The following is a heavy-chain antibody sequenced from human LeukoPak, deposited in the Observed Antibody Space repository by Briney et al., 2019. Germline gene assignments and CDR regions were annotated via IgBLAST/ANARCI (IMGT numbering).Heavy chain of an antibody. D-gene: IGHD1-14*01. CDR2: INPSGGST. CDR3: ARDQYNQDYYYGMDV. J-gene: IGHJ6*02. Sequence: GASVKVSCKASGYTFTSYYMHWVRQAPGQGLEWMGIINPSGGSTSYAQKFQGRVTITRDTSTSTVYMELSSLRSEDTAVYYCARDQYNQDYYYGMDVWGQGTTVTVSS. CDR1: GYTFTSYY. V-gene: IGHV1-46*01.